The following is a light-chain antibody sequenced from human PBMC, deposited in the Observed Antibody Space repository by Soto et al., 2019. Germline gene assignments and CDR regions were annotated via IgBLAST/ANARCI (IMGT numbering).Light chain of an antibody. J-gene: IGKJ1*01. CDR2: GAS. Sequence: EIVLTQSPGTLSLSPGERAILSYRASQSVSSKLAWYQQKPGQAPRLLIYGASSRATGIPDRFSGSGSGTDFTLTISRLEPEDFAVYYCQQYGSSRWTFGQGTKVDIK. CDR3: QQYGSSRWT. CDR1: QSVSSK. V-gene: IGKV3-20*01.